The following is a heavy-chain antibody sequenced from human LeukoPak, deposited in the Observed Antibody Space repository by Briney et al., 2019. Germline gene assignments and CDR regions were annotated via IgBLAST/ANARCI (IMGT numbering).Heavy chain of an antibody. J-gene: IGHJ6*03. V-gene: IGHV3-30*02. CDR1: GFTFSSYG. Sequence: GGSLRLSCAASGFTFSSYGMHWVRQAPGKGLGWVAFIRYDGSNKYYADSVKGRFTISRDNSKNTLYLQMNSLRAEDTAVYYCAKDLSGYDYYYYYMDVWGKGTTVTISS. D-gene: IGHD5-12*01. CDR3: AKDLSGYDYYYYYMDV. CDR2: IRYDGSNK.